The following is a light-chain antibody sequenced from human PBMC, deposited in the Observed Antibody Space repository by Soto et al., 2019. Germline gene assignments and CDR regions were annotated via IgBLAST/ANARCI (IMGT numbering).Light chain of an antibody. J-gene: IGKJ1*01. V-gene: IGKV3-20*01. Sequence: EIVLTQSPGTLSLSPGERATLSCRASQSISGSYLAWYQQKPGQAPRLLIYGASSRATGIPDRFSGRGSGTDFTLTISRLEPEDFAVYYCHQYGSPWTFGQGTKVE. CDR3: HQYGSPWT. CDR2: GAS. CDR1: QSISGSY.